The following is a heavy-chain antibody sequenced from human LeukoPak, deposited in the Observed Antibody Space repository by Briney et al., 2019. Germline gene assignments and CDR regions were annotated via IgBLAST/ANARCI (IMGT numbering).Heavy chain of an antibody. Sequence: ASMKVSCKASGYTFFDFYMHWVRQAPGQGLEWMGIINPNDGRTTDAQKFQGRVSMTSDTSTSTCYMELSSLRSEDTAVYYCARSYFRDARGGFDYWGQGTLVTASS. CDR2: INPNDGRT. V-gene: IGHV1-46*01. D-gene: IGHD2-8*01. CDR3: ARSYFRDARGGFDY. J-gene: IGHJ4*02. CDR1: GYTFFDFY.